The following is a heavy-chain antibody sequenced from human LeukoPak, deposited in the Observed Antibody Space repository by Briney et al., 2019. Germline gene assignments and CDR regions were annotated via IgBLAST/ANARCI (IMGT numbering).Heavy chain of an antibody. CDR1: GGPFSGYY. Sequence: KPSETLSLTCAVYGGPFSGYYWSWIRQPPGKGLEWIGEINHSGSTNYNPSLKSRVTISVDTSKNQFSLKLSSVTAADTAVYYCARGLGAARYGGNYWGQGTLVTVSS. J-gene: IGHJ4*02. D-gene: IGHD6-6*01. CDR3: ARGLGAARYGGNY. V-gene: IGHV4-34*01. CDR2: INHSGST.